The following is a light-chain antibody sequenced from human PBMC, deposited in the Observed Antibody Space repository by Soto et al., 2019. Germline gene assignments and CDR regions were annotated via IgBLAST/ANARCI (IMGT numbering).Light chain of an antibody. Sequence: EIVLTQSPGTLSLSPGERATLCFSASQSVGSRVAWYQQKFGQPPRLLIYETSTRANGIPARFSGSGSGTDFTLSISSLQPGDVGIYSCQQYHTWPPITFGQGTRLEIK. CDR2: ETS. V-gene: IGKV3-15*01. J-gene: IGKJ5*01. CDR3: QQYHTWPPIT. CDR1: QSVGSR.